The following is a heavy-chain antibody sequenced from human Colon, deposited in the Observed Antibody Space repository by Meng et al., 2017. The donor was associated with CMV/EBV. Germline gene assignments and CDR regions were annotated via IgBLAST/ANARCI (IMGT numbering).Heavy chain of an antibody. D-gene: IGHD3-22*01. CDR2: ISSSSSYI. J-gene: IGHJ4*02. CDR3: ARDLAPQSDYYDSSGYYYLPKGFDY. Sequence: WVRKATGKGLEWLSSISSSSSYIYHADSMKGRFTISRDNAKNSLYLQMNSLRAEDTAVYYCARDLAPQSDYYDSSGYYYLPKGFDYWGQGTLVTVSS. V-gene: IGHV3-21*01.